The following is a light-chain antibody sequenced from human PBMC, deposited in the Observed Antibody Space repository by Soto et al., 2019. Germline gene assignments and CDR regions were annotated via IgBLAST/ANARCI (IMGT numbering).Light chain of an antibody. J-gene: IGKJ2*01. V-gene: IGKV2D-29*01. CDR3: MQSTQVPHT. CDR2: EVS. Sequence: DIVMTQTPLSLSVTPGQPASISCRSSQSLLHRDGKTYLYWFLERPGQPPQVLIDEVSRRFSGVADRFSGGGSGTDFTLNIRRVEAGDVGVYYCMQSTQVPHTFGQGTRLEIK. CDR1: QSLLHRDGKTY.